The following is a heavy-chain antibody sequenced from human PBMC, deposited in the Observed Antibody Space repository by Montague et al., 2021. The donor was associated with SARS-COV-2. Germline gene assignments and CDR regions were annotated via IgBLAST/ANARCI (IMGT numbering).Heavy chain of an antibody. Sequence: PALVKPTQTLTLTCTFSGFSLSSSGMSVTWIRQPPGKALEWLALXYWDNDKYYSTSLKTRLTISKDTSKNQVVLTVTNVDPSDTATYYCAPIVSFVVHGDLPQIYYFGVDVWGQGTTVTVSS. CDR2: XYWDNDK. CDR3: APIVSFVVHGDLPQIYYFGVDV. CDR1: GFSLSSSGMS. J-gene: IGHJ6*02. V-gene: IGHV2-70*12. D-gene: IGHD4-17*01.